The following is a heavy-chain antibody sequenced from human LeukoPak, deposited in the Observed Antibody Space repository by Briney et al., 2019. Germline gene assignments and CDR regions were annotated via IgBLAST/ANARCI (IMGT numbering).Heavy chain of an antibody. D-gene: IGHD6-6*01. V-gene: IGHV3-30*02. Sequence: GGSLRLSRAASGFTFSSYGMHWVRQAPGKGLEWVAFIRYDGSNKYYADSVKGRFTISRDNSKNTLYLQMNSLRAEDTAVYYCAKVNVAALGYWGQGTLVTVSS. CDR3: AKVNVAALGY. J-gene: IGHJ4*02. CDR2: IRYDGSNK. CDR1: GFTFSSYG.